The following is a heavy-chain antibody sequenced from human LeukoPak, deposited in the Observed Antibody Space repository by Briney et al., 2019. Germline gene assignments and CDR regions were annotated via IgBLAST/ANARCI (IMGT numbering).Heavy chain of an antibody. CDR1: GFTFSSYG. V-gene: IGHV3-30*03. J-gene: IGHJ3*02. Sequence: PAGSLTVSCAASGFTFSSYGMHWVRQAPGKGLEWVAVISYDGSNKYYADSVKGRFTISRDNSKNTLYLQMNSLRAEDTAVYYCACDLRSSYGDPRGGAFDIWGQGTMVTVSS. CDR2: ISYDGSNK. D-gene: IGHD4-17*01. CDR3: ACDLRSSYGDPRGGAFDI.